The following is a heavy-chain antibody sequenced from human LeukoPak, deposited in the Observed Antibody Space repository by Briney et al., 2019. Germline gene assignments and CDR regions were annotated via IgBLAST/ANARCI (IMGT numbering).Heavy chain of an antibody. V-gene: IGHV4-59*01. J-gene: IGHJ4*02. CDR3: ARHSSGYYSVDY. Sequence: SETLSLTCAVYGGSFSGYYWSWIRQPPGKGLEWIGYIYYSGSTNYNPSLKSRVTISVDTSKNQFSLKLSSVTAADTAVYYCARHSSGYYSVDYWGQGTLVTVSS. CDR1: GGSFSGYY. CDR2: IYYSGST. D-gene: IGHD3-22*01.